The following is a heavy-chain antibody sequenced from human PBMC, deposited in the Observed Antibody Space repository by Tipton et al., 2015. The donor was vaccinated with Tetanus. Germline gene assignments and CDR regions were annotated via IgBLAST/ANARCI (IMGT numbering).Heavy chain of an antibody. V-gene: IGHV4-59*01. CDR2: IYYSGST. J-gene: IGHJ6*02. CDR1: GGSISSYY. D-gene: IGHD3-22*01. Sequence: TLSLTCTVSGGSISSYYWSWIRQPPGKGLEWIGYIYYSGSTNYNPSLKSRVTISVDTSKNQFSLKLSSVTAADTAAYYCARARHGYYYDSSGPIASYYYYGMDVWGQGTTVTVSS. CDR3: ARARHGYYYDSSGPIASYYYYGMDV.